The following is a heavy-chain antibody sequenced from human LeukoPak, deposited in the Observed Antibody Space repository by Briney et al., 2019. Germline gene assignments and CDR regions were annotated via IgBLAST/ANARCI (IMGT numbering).Heavy chain of an antibody. CDR3: ARGHVNYSFDY. J-gene: IGHJ4*02. D-gene: IGHD4-11*01. V-gene: IGHV3-30*04. Sequence: PGRSLRLSYAASGLTLSNFAMHWVRQAPGKGLEWLAILSYDASIKYYADSVKGRFTISRDNSKNTLYLQLNSLRAEDTAVYYCARGHVNYSFDYWGQGTVVTVSS. CDR2: LSYDASIK. CDR1: GLTLSNFA.